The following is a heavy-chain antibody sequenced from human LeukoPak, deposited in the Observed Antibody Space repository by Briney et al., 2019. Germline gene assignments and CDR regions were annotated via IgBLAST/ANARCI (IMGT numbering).Heavy chain of an antibody. CDR3: AKDGERGSYSYFDY. J-gene: IGHJ4*02. CDR1: GFTLSNYD. Sequence: GGSLRPSCAASGFTLSNYDMSWVRQAPGKGLEWVSAISGSTGSTYYADSVKGRFTISRDNSKNTLYLQMKSLRAEDTAVYYCAKDGERGSYSYFDYWGQGTLVTVSS. D-gene: IGHD1-26*01. V-gene: IGHV3-23*01. CDR2: ISGSTGST.